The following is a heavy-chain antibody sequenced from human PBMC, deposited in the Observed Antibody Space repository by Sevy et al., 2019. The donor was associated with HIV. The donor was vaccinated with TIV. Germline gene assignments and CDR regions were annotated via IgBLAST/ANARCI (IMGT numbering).Heavy chain of an antibody. CDR3: ATEGLYCSGSTCYTEGFDD. CDR2: IKSKTDGGTT. Sequence: GGSLRLSCAASGFSFSNGWMSWVRQAPGKGLESVGRIKSKTDGGTTDYAAPMKGRFTISRDDSKNTVYLQMNSLKSEDTVVYYCATEGLYCSGSTCYTEGFDDWGQGTLVTVSS. V-gene: IGHV3-15*01. CDR1: GFSFSNGW. J-gene: IGHJ4*02. D-gene: IGHD2-15*01.